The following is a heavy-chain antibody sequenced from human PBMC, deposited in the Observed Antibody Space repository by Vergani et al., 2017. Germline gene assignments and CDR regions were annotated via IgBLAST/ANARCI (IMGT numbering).Heavy chain of an antibody. CDR1: GFTFDDYG. J-gene: IGHJ6*02. CDR2: INWNGGGT. CDR3: GMYCSSPTCGAHPRVQNYGMDV. D-gene: IGHD2-2*01. Sequence: EVQLVESGGGVVRPGGSLRLSCAASGFTFDDYGMSWVRQAPGKGLEWFSVINWNGGGTGYADSVKGRFTISRDNAKNSLYLQMNSLRAEDTALYYCGMYCSSPTCGAHPRVQNYGMDVWGQGTTVTVS. V-gene: IGHV3-20*04.